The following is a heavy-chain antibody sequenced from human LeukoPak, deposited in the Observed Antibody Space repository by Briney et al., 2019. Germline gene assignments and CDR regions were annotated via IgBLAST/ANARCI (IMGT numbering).Heavy chain of an antibody. D-gene: IGHD5-18*01. V-gene: IGHV1-2*02. J-gene: IGHJ5*02. CDR2: INPNSGCT. Sequence: ASVKVSCKASGYTFTGYYMHWVRQAPGQGLEWMGWINPNSGCTNYAQKFQGRVTMTRDTSVSTAYMELNRLRSDDTGVYYCARDTTMITYWFDPWGQGTLVTVSS. CDR3: ARDTTMITYWFDP. CDR1: GYTFTGYY.